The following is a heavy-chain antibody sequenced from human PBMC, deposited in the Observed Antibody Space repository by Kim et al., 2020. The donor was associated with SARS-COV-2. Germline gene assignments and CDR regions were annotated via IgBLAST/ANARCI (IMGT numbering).Heavy chain of an antibody. CDR2: KSWDGSNS. J-gene: IGHJ4*02. D-gene: IGHD1-1*01. CDR3: TTFDY. V-gene: IGHV3-30*03. Sequence: KSWDGSNSYYADSVKGRFTTSRDNSKNTLFLQMNSLRAEDTAVYYCTTFDYWGQGTLVTVSS.